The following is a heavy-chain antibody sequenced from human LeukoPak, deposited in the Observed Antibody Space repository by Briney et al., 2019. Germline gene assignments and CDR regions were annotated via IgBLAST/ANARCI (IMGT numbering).Heavy chain of an antibody. CDR2: ISGSGGST. CDR3: AKDPAWDSAFGYYYYMDV. D-gene: IGHD3-10*01. J-gene: IGHJ6*03. V-gene: IGHV3-23*01. Sequence: GGSLRLSCAASGFTFSSYAMSWVRQAPGKGLEWVSAISGSGGSTYYADSVKGRFTISRDNSKNTLYLQMNSLRAEDTAVYYCAKDPAWDSAFGYYYYMDVWGKGTTVTVSS. CDR1: GFTFSSYA.